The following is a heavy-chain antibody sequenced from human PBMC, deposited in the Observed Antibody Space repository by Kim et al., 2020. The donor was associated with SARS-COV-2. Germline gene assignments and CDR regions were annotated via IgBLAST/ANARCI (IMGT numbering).Heavy chain of an antibody. CDR1: GYSFTSYW. V-gene: IGHV5-51*01. CDR2: IYPGDSDT. D-gene: IGHD5-18*01. J-gene: IGHJ3*02. Sequence: GESLKISCKGSGYSFTSYWIGWVRQMPGKGLEWMGIIYPGDSDTRYSPSFQGQVTISADKSISTAYLQWSSLKASDTAMYYCARPTSPIGYSYGPKAQDAFDIWGQGTMVTVSS. CDR3: ARPTSPIGYSYGPKAQDAFDI.